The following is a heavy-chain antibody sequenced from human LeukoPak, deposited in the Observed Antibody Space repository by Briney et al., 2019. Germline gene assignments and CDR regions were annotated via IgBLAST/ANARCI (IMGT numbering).Heavy chain of an antibody. J-gene: IGHJ4*02. CDR1: GFTVSSNY. V-gene: IGHV3-53*01. CDR3: ARGPTRYYFDY. D-gene: IGHD1/OR15-1a*01. Sequence: GGSLRLSCAASGFTVSSNYMSWVRQAPGKGLEWVSVIYSGGSTYYAASVKGRFTISRDNSKNTLYLQMNSLRAADTAVYYCARGPTRYYFDYWGQGILVTVSS. CDR2: IYSGGST.